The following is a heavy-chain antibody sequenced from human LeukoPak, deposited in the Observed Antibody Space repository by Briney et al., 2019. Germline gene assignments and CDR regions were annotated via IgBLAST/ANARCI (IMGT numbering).Heavy chain of an antibody. Sequence: EGSLRLSCAASGFTFSSYAMSWVRQAPGKGLEWVSGINWNGGSTGYADSVKGRFTISRDNAKNSLYLQMNSLRAEDTALYHCARDRVPDYYYMDVWGKGTTVTVSS. V-gene: IGHV3-20*01. J-gene: IGHJ6*03. CDR3: ARDRVPDYYYMDV. CDR1: GFTFSSYA. CDR2: INWNGGST. D-gene: IGHD4/OR15-4a*01.